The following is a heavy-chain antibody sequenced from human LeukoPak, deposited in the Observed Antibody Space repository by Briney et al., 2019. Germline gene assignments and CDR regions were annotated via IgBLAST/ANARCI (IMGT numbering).Heavy chain of an antibody. CDR3: ARARDGNDAFDI. D-gene: IGHD1-14*01. V-gene: IGHV3-23*01. J-gene: IGHJ3*02. CDR2: ISGSGGST. CDR1: GFTFSSYA. Sequence: GGSLRLSCAASGFTFSSYAMTWVRQAPGKGLEWVSAISGSGGSTYYADSVKGRFTISRDNSKNTLYLQMNSLRAEDTAVYYCARARDGNDAFDIWGQGTMVTVSS.